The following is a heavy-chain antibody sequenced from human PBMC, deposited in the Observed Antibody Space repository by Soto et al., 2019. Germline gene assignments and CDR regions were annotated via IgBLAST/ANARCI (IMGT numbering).Heavy chain of an antibody. CDR1: GFTFTSSA. Sequence: GASVKVSCKASGFTFTSSAVQWVRQARGQRLEWIGWIVVGSGNTNYAQKFQERVTITRDMSTSTAYMELSSLRSEDTAVYYCAADLDYGDWYYFDYWGRGTLVTVAS. D-gene: IGHD4-17*01. CDR3: AADLDYGDWYYFDY. J-gene: IGHJ4*02. V-gene: IGHV1-58*01. CDR2: IVVGSGNT.